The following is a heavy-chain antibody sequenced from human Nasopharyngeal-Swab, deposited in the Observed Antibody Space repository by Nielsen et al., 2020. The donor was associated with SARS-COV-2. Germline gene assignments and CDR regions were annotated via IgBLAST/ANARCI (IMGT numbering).Heavy chain of an antibody. CDR1: VGTFSSYA. V-gene: IGHV1-69*13. Sequence: SVKVSCKASVGTFSSYAISWVRQAPGQGLEWMGGIIPIFGTANYAQKFQGRVTITADESTSTAYMELSSLRSEDTAVYYCARVGEYCSGGSCYAEYYYYYMDVWGKGTTVTVYS. CDR2: IIPIFGTA. D-gene: IGHD2-15*01. CDR3: ARVGEYCSGGSCYAEYYYYYMDV. J-gene: IGHJ6*03.